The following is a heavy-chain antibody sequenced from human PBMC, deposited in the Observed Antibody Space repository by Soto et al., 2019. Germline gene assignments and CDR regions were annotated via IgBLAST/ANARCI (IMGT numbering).Heavy chain of an antibody. CDR3: ARVSKYYAAVDY. CDR1: GGSISRGGYY. J-gene: IGHJ4*02. D-gene: IGHD3-3*01. CDR2: IHYSGST. V-gene: IGHV4-31*03. Sequence: QVQLQESGPGLVKPSQTLSLTCTVSGGSISRGGYYWSWIRQHPGKGLEWSGYIHYSGSTYYNPPRKRRVTLSVDTSKNHFSLKLSSVAAADTAVYYCARVSKYYAAVDYWGQGTLVTVSS.